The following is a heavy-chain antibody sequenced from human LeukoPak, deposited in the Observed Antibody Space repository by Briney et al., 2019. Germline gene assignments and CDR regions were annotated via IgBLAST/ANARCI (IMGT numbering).Heavy chain of an antibody. CDR3: GTDQNYLAMASTGFDY. CDR2: ISSSSSYI. CDR1: GFTFSGFG. D-gene: IGHD5-24*01. Sequence: PGGSLRLSCAVSGFTFSGFGMNWVRQAPGEGLEWVSSISSSSSYIYYADSVKGRFTISRDNAKKSLYLQKNSLRAPETAVYYCGTDQNYLAMASTGFDYWGQGTLVTVSS. V-gene: IGHV3-21*01. J-gene: IGHJ4*02.